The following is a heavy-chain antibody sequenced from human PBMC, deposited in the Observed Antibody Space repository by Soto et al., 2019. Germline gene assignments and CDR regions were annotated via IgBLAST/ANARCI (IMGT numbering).Heavy chain of an antibody. CDR1: GFTFSSYE. D-gene: IGHD2-21*02. J-gene: IGHJ4*02. CDR2: ISSSGDLI. Sequence: EVQLVESGGDLVQPGGSLRLSCAASGFTFSSYEMNWGRQAPGRGLEWISYISSSGDLIYYADSVRGRFTVSRDSAKNTRYQQRNSLRAEDTAVYYCAREEINCGGDCFSLWGQGTLVTVSS. CDR3: AREEINCGGDCFSL. V-gene: IGHV3-48*03.